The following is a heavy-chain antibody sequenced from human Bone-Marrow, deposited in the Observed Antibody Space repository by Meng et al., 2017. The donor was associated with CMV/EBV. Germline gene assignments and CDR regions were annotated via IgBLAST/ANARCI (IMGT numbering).Heavy chain of an antibody. CDR3: ARGLGTPAGRSFDY. D-gene: IGHD1-14*01. Sequence: SETLSLTCAVYGGSFSGYYWSWIRQPPGKGLEWIGESKHSGSTNYNPSLKSRVTISVDTSKNQFSLKLSSVTAADTAVYYCARGLGTPAGRSFDYWGQGTLVTVSS. CDR1: GGSFSGYY. CDR2: SKHSGST. J-gene: IGHJ4*02. V-gene: IGHV4-34*01.